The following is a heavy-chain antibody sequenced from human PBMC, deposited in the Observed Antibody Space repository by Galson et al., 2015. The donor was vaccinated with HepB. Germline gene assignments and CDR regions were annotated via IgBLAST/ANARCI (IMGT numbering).Heavy chain of an antibody. Sequence: SLRLSCAASGFTFSSYSMNWVRQAPGKGLEWVSSISSSSSYIYYADSVKGRFTISRDNAKNSLYLQMNSLRAEDTAVYYCATLHMVRGVIITGWGQGTLVTVSS. CDR1: GFTFSSYS. CDR2: ISSSSSYI. J-gene: IGHJ4*02. D-gene: IGHD3-10*01. V-gene: IGHV3-21*01. CDR3: ATLHMVRGVIITG.